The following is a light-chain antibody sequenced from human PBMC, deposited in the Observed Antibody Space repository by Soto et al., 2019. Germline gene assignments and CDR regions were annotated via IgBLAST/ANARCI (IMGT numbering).Light chain of an antibody. V-gene: IGKV1-27*01. CDR3: QKYNSVPIT. J-gene: IGKJ5*01. CDR1: QGIGNN. CDR2: AAS. Sequence: DIQMTQSPSSLSASVGDRVTITCRASQGIGNNLAWYQQKPGKVPKLLIHAASTLQSGVPSRFSGSGSGTDFTLTISSLQPEDVATYYCQKYNSVPITFGQGTRLEIK.